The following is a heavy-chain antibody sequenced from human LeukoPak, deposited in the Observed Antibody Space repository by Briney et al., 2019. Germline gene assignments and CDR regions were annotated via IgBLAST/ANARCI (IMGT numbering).Heavy chain of an antibody. J-gene: IGHJ4*02. CDR2: INPSGGST. D-gene: IGHD1-26*01. Sequence: ASVKVSCKASGYTFTSYYMHWVRQAPGQGLEWMGIINPSGGSTSYAQKFQGRVTMTRDTSTSTVYMELSSLRSEDTAVYYCARYGGSFESNYYFDYWGQGTLVTVSS. CDR1: GYTFTSYY. CDR3: ARYGGSFESNYYFDY. V-gene: IGHV1-46*03.